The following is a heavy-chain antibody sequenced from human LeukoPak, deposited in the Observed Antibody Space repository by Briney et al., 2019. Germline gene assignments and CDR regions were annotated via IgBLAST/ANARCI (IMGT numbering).Heavy chain of an antibody. J-gene: IGHJ4*02. Sequence: ASVKVFCKASGYTFTSYGISWVRQAPGQGLEFMGWISAYNGNTNYAQKLQGRVTMTTDTSTSTAYLERRSLTSDDTAVYYCARADILTAYYTLDFCGQGTLVTVSS. CDR2: ISAYNGNT. CDR1: GYTFTSYG. CDR3: ARADILTAYYTLDF. V-gene: IGHV1-18*01. D-gene: IGHD3-9*01.